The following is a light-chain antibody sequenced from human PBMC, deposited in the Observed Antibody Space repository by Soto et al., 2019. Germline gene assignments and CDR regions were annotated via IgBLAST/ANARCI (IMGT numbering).Light chain of an antibody. V-gene: IGLV2-14*01. CDR1: SSDVGRYNY. J-gene: IGLJ2*01. CDR2: EVT. CDR3: TSYTSINTHVV. Sequence: QSALTQPASVSGSPGQSVTISCTGTSSDVGRYNYVSWYQQYPGKAPKLIIYEVTTRPSGVSNRFSGSKSGNTASLTISGLQAEDEADYYCTSYTSINTHVVFCGGTKLTVL.